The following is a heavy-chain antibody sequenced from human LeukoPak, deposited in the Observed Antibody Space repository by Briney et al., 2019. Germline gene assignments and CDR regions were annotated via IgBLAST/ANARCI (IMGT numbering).Heavy chain of an antibody. V-gene: IGHV4-39*01. CDR1: GGSISSYY. CDR2: VYYSGST. Sequence: SETLSLTCTVSGGSISSYYWGWIRQPPGKGLEWIGSVYYSGSTYYNPSLKSRVTISVDTSKNQFSLKLSSVTAADTAVYYCARLVVLWFGGGVDPWGQGTLVTVSS. CDR3: ARLVVLWFGGGVDP. D-gene: IGHD3-10*01. J-gene: IGHJ5*02.